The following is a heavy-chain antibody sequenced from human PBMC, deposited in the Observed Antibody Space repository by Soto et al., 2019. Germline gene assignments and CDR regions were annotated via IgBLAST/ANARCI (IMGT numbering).Heavy chain of an antibody. CDR1: GYTLTTYG. D-gene: IGHD5-12*01. CDR2: ISAYNGNT. V-gene: IGHV1-18*01. Sequence: ASVKVSCKASGYTLTTYGISWVRQAPGQGLEWMGWISAYNGNTNYAQKLQGRVTMTTDTSTSTAYMELRSLRSDDTAVYYCARTPFVSTSGGYSGYGQNDYWGQGTLVTVSS. CDR3: ARTPFVSTSGGYSGYGQNDY. J-gene: IGHJ4*02.